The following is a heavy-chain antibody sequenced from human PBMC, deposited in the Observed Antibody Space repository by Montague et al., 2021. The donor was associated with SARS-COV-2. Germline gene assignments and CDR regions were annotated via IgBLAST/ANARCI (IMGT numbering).Heavy chain of an antibody. CDR2: IYYSGST. J-gene: IGHJ5*02. D-gene: IGHD2/OR15-2a*01. V-gene: IGHV4-31*03. CDR1: GGSISSDGYY. CDR3: ARATRSIIVLNWFDP. Sequence: TLSLTCTVSGGSISSDGYYWIWIRQHPGKVLEWIGYIYYSGSTYYNPSLESRVTISVDTSKSKFYLKLSSVTATATAVYYCARATRSIIVLNWFDPWGQGTLVTVSS.